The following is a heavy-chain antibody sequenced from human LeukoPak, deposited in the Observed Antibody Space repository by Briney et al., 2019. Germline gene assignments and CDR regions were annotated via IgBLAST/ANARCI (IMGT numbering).Heavy chain of an antibody. J-gene: IGHJ4*02. CDR3: AKGNSGSYSPSKFDH. CDR1: GFTFGSYA. V-gene: IGHV3-23*01. CDR2: ISGSGGTT. D-gene: IGHD3-10*01. Sequence: GGSLRLSCAASGFTFGSYAMSWVRQAPGKGLEWVSGISGSGGTTYYADSVKGRFTIFRDNSMNTLYLQMDSLRAEDTAVYYCAKGNSGSYSPSKFDHWGQGTLVTVSS.